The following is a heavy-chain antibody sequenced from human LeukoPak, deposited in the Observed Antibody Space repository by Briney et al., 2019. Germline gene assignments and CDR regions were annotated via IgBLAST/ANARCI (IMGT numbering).Heavy chain of an antibody. D-gene: IGHD3-22*01. J-gene: IGHJ4*02. CDR2: IYTSGST. V-gene: IGHV4-61*02. Sequence: SGTLSLTCTVSGGSISSGSYYWSWIRQPAGKGLEWIGRIYTSGSTNYNPSLKSRVTISVDTSKNQFSLKLSSVTAADTAVYYCASQYYYDSSGYTDYWGQGTLVTVSS. CDR1: GGSISSGSYY. CDR3: ASQYYYDSSGYTDY.